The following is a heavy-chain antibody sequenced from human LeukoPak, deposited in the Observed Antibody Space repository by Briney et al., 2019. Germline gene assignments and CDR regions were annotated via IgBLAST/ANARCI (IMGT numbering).Heavy chain of an antibody. CDR1: GYTFTAFF. CDR2: INPSSGGT. CDR3: ARVVYGSRLFDS. Sequence: GASVKVSCKASGYTFTAFFMHWVRQAPGKGLELMGWINPSSGGTNYAQKFQGRVTMTRDTSISTAYMELSSLRSDDTATYYCARVVYGSRLFDSWGQGTLVTVSS. J-gene: IGHJ4*02. D-gene: IGHD6-13*01. V-gene: IGHV1-2*02.